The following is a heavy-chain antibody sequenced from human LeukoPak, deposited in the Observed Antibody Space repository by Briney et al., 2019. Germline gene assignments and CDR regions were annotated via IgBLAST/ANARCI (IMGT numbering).Heavy chain of an antibody. CDR1: GGSISSSDSY. D-gene: IGHD3-10*01. J-gene: IGHJ4*02. CDR3: GRHFPETGRDEQPLEY. Sequence: SETLSLTCTVSGGSISSSDSYWAWVRQPPGKGQEWIGSICFSRTTYYNPSLKSRVTMSIDTSKNHFSLKVASVTAADTAVYYCGRHFPETGRDEQPLEYWGQGSLFTVSS. V-gene: IGHV4-39*01. CDR2: ICFSRTT.